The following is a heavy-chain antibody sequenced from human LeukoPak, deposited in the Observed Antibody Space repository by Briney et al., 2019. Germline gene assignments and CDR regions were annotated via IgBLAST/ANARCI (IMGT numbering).Heavy chain of an antibody. CDR2: INPSSGGT. D-gene: IGHD1-20*01. J-gene: IGHJ4*02. V-gene: IGHV1-2*04. Sequence: ASVKVSCKASGYTFTGYYMHWVRQAPGQGLEWMGWINPSSGGTNYAQKFQGWVTMTRDTSISTAYMELSRLRSDDTAVYYCARVGPYNWNDSGFDYWGQGTLVTVSS. CDR3: ARVGPYNWNDSGFDY. CDR1: GYTFTGYY.